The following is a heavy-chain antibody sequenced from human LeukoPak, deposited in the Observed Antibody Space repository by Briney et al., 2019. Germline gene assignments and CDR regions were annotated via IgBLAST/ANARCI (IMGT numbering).Heavy chain of an antibody. CDR2: IDSSSTYI. D-gene: IGHD2-21*02. CDR3: ARDSRLLTNTYYYHMDV. Sequence: GGSLRLSCAVSGFTFTDYSMNWVRQAPGKGLEWVSSIDSSSTYIYYANSVKGRFTISRDNPKNSLYLQMNSLRAEDTAVYFCARDSRLLTNTYYYHMDVWGKGITVTASS. CDR1: GFTFTDYS. V-gene: IGHV3-21*01. J-gene: IGHJ6*03.